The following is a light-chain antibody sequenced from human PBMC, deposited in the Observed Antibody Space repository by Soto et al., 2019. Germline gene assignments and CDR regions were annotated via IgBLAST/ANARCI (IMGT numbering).Light chain of an antibody. J-gene: IGKJ1*01. CDR3: QQSYSTPPWT. Sequence: DIQMTQSPSSLSASVGDRVTITCRASQSISSYLNWYQQKPGKAPKLLIYAASSLQCGVPSRFSGSGSGTDFTHTISSPQPEDFATYYCQQSYSTPPWTFGQGTKVEIK. V-gene: IGKV1-39*01. CDR1: QSISSY. CDR2: AAS.